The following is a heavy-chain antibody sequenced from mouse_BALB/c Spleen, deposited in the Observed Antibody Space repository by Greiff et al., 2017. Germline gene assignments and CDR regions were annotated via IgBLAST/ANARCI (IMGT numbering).Heavy chain of an antibody. J-gene: IGHJ3*01. Sequence: EVQGVESGGGLVQPGGSRKLSCAASGFTFSSFGMHWVRQAPEKGLEWVAYISSGSSTIYYADTVKGRFTISRDNPKNTLFLQMTSLKSEDTAMYFCTMIATWEAYWGQGTLVTVAA. D-gene: IGHD2-4*01. CDR1: GFTFSSFG. CDR2: ISSGSSTI. CDR3: TMIATWEAY. V-gene: IGHV5-17*02.